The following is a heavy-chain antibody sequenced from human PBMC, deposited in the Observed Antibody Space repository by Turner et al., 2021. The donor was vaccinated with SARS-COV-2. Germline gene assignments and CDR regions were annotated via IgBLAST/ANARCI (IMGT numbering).Heavy chain of an antibody. CDR1: GGPISSSSYY. CDR2: TYYSGST. D-gene: IGHD3-22*01. Sequence: QLQLQESGPGLVKPSETLSLTCNVSGGPISSSSYYWGWISQPPGKGLEWIWSTYYSGSTYYNPSLKSRVTISVDTSKNQFSLKLSSVTAADTAVYYCAGEEVVFRASHTLYYYGMDVWGQGTTVTVSS. CDR3: AGEEVVFRASHTLYYYGMDV. J-gene: IGHJ6*02. V-gene: IGHV4-39*01.